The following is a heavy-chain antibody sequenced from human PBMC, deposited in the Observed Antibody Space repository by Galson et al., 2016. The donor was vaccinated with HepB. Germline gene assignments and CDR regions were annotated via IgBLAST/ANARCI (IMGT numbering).Heavy chain of an antibody. J-gene: IGHJ4*02. V-gene: IGHV4-59*01. Sequence: SETLSLTCTVSADSMSSYYWNWIRQSPGKGLEWIGYIFDSGSTDYNPSLKSRVSISVDTSKKQFSLKLRSVTAADTAVYFWATGAHSSPRVFGFWGQGTLVTVSS. CDR1: ADSMSSYY. D-gene: IGHD3-22*01. CDR2: IFDSGST. CDR3: ATGAHSSPRVFGF.